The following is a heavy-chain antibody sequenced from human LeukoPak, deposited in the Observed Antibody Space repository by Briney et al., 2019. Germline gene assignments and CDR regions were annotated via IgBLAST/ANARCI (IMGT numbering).Heavy chain of an antibody. V-gene: IGHV1-46*01. D-gene: IGHD3-22*01. Sequence: GASVKVSCKVSGYTLTTLTMYWVRQAPGKGLEWMGIINPRGGSTSYTQKFQGRVTMTRDTSTSTVYMELSSLRSEDTAVYYCARVKSYYYDTSDKDAFDIWGQGTMVTVSS. CDR3: ARVKSYYYDTSDKDAFDI. CDR2: INPRGGST. CDR1: GYTLTTLT. J-gene: IGHJ3*02.